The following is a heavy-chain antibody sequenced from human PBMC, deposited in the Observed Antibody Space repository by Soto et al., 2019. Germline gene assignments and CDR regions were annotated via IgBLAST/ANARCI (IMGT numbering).Heavy chain of an antibody. Sequence: SEALSVTCTVPGGSISSDYWSWIRRPAGKGLEWIGRIYTSGSTNYNPSLKSRVTMSVDTSKNQFSLKLSSVTAADTAVYYCARTQYSGSYYSPGMDVWGQGTTGTV. D-gene: IGHD1-26*01. CDR3: ARTQYSGSYYSPGMDV. CDR2: IYTSGST. J-gene: IGHJ6*02. CDR1: GGSISSDY. V-gene: IGHV4-4*07.